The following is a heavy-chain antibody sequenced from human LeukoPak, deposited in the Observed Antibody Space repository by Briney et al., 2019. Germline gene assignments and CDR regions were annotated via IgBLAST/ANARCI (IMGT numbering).Heavy chain of an antibody. CDR3: ARDRDHEMATIYRGAFDI. D-gene: IGHD5-24*01. J-gene: IGHJ3*02. CDR1: GCTFSGYA. Sequence: SVKVACKASGCTFSGYAISWVRQAPGQGLEWMGRIIPILGIANYAQKFQGGVTITADKSTSTAYMELSSLRSEDTAVYYCARDRDHEMATIYRGAFDIWGQGTMVTVSS. CDR2: IIPILGIA. V-gene: IGHV1-69*04.